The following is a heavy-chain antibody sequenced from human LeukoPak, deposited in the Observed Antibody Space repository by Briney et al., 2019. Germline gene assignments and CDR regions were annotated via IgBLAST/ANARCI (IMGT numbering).Heavy chain of an antibody. D-gene: IGHD2-15*01. J-gene: IGHJ4*02. V-gene: IGHV3-30*02. CDR2: IRSDGTHE. Sequence: GGFLRLSCAASGFTFKYYGMHWVRQAPGKGLEWVAFIRSDGTHECYEDSVKGRFTISRDNSRNTLDLQMSGLRPEDTAMYFCARDGVASSDFWGQGTLVTVSS. CDR3: ARDGVASSDF. CDR1: GFTFKYYG.